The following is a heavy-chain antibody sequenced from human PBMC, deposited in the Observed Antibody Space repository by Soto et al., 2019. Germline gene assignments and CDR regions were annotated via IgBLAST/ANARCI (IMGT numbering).Heavy chain of an antibody. J-gene: IGHJ6*02. CDR3: ARDGGFCTNGVCPVYYYYGMDV. CDR1: GGSISSYY. D-gene: IGHD2-8*01. CDR2: IYYSGST. V-gene: IGHV4-59*12. Sequence: SETLSLTCTVSGGSISSYYWSWIRQPPGKGLEWIGYIYYSGSTYYNPSLKSRVAISVDTSNNQFSLKLSSVTAADTAVYYCARDGGFCTNGVCPVYYYYGMDVWGQGTTVTVSS.